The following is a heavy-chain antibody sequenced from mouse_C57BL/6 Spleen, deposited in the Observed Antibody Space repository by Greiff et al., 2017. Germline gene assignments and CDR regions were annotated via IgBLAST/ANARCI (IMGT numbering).Heavy chain of an antibody. J-gene: IGHJ2*01. V-gene: IGHV1-55*01. CDR1: GYTFTSYW. Sequence: QVQLQQPGAELVKPGASVKMSCKASGYTFTSYWITWVKQRPGQGLEWIGDIYPGSGSTNYNEKFKSKATLTVDTSSSTAYMQRSSLTAEDSAVYYCARRGPSTTAHFDYWGQGTTRTVSS. CDR2: IYPGSGST. D-gene: IGHD1-2*01. CDR3: ARRGPSTTAHFDY.